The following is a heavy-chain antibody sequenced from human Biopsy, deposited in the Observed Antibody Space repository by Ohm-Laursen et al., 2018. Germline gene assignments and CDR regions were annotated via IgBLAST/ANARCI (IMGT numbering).Heavy chain of an antibody. CDR1: GDSLTSGPEN. Sequence: SDTLSLTCTVSGDSLTSGPENWSWIRQSPGQGLEYIGFIYSGGNTNYNPSLKNRVTMSVDTSKNQFYLKLYSVTAADTAVYYCARGRRTSGWPYFDSWGQGTLVTVSS. CDR3: ARGRRTSGWPYFDS. CDR2: IYSGGNT. D-gene: IGHD6-19*01. V-gene: IGHV4-61*01. J-gene: IGHJ4*02.